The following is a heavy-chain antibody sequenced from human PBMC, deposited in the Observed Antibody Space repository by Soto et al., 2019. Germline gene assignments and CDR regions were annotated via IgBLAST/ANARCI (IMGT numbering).Heavy chain of an antibody. J-gene: IGHJ6*02. V-gene: IGHV4-39*01. CDR2: IYYSGST. CDR3: ASTYSSSWYVSGYYDGMDV. D-gene: IGHD6-13*01. Sequence: SETLSLTCTVSGGSISSSSYYWGWIRQPPGKGLEWIGSIYYSGSTYYNPSLKSRVTISVDTSKNQFSLKLSSVTAADTAVYYCASTYSSSWYVSGYYDGMDVWGQGTTVT. CDR1: GGSISSSSYY.